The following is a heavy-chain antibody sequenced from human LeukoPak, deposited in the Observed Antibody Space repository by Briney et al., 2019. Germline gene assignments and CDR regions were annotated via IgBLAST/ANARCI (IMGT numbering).Heavy chain of an antibody. CDR2: IYYSGST. J-gene: IGHJ4*02. CDR1: GGSISSSSYY. CDR3: ARQGVSGVDY. Sequence: TPSETLSLTCTVSGGSISSSSYYWGWIRQPPGRGLEWIGSIYYSGSTYYNPSLKSRVTISVDTSKNQFSLKLSSVTAADTAVYYCARQGVSGVDYWGQGTLVTVSS. V-gene: IGHV4-39*01. D-gene: IGHD3-10*01.